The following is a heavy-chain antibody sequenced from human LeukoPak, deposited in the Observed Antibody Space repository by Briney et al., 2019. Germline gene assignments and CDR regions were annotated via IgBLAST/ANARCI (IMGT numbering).Heavy chain of an antibody. J-gene: IGHJ3*02. Sequence: GGSLRLSCAASGFTFSSYAMHWVRQAPGKGREGVAVISYDGSNKYYADSVKGRFTISRDNSKNTLYLQMNSLRAEDTAVYYCAREGDGYTIGAFDIWGQGTMVTVSS. CDR1: GFTFSSYA. CDR2: ISYDGSNK. CDR3: AREGDGYTIGAFDI. V-gene: IGHV3-30*04. D-gene: IGHD5-24*01.